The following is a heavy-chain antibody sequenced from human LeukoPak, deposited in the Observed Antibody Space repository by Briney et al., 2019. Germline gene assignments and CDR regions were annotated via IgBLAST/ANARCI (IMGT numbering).Heavy chain of an antibody. CDR2: ISGSGDST. Sequence: PGGSLRLSCAASGFTFSSYAMSWVRQAPGKGLEWVSVISGSGDSTYYADSVKGRFTISRDNSKNTLYLQMNSLRAEDTAVYYCARDSVSSGYTVDYWGQGTLVTVSS. J-gene: IGHJ4*02. V-gene: IGHV3-23*01. CDR1: GFTFSSYA. D-gene: IGHD3-22*01. CDR3: ARDSVSSGYTVDY.